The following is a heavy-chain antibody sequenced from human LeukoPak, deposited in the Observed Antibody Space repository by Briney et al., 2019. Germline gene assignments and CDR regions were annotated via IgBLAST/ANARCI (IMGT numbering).Heavy chain of an antibody. Sequence: PGGSLRLSCAASGFTFSSYGMNWVRQAPGKGLEWVSYISSSGSTIYYADSVKGRFTISRDNSKNTLYLQMNSLRAEDTAVYYCAKVAGYCSSTSCPGGWFDPWGQGTLVTVSS. CDR1: GFTFSSYG. CDR3: AKVAGYCSSTSCPGGWFDP. D-gene: IGHD2-2*01. V-gene: IGHV3-48*03. CDR2: ISSSGSTI. J-gene: IGHJ5*02.